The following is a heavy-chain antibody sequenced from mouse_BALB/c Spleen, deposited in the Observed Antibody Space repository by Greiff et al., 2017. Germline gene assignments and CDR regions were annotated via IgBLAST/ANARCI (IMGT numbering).Heavy chain of an antibody. CDR3: ARGRRYDGAMDY. CDR2: INPYNGAT. V-gene: IGHV1-26*01. CDR1: GYSFTGYY. D-gene: IGHD2-14*01. Sequence: EVQLQQSGPELVKSGASVKISCKASGYSFTGYYMHWVKQSHVKSLEWIGRINPYNGATSYNQNFKDKASLTVDKSSSTAYMELHSLTSEDSAVYYCARGRRYDGAMDYWGQGTSVTVSS. J-gene: IGHJ4*01.